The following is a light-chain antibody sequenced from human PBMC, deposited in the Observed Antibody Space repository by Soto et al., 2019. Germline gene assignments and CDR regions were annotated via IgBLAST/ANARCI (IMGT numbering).Light chain of an antibody. Sequence: QSALTQPASMSGSPGQSITISFTGTSSDVGRCNLVSWFHQHPDKAPKVIIFEATQRPSGVSHRFSGSRSGNTASLTISGLQAEDEADYYCCSYAGGGTSRGFATGTKLTVL. CDR3: CSYAGGGTSRG. CDR2: EAT. CDR1: SSDVGRCNL. J-gene: IGLJ1*01. V-gene: IGLV2-23*01.